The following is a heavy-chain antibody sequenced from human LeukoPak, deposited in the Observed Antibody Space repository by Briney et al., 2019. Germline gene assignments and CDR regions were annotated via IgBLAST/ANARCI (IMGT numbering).Heavy chain of an antibody. CDR1: GFTFSSYW. V-gene: IGHV3-74*01. CDR2: INSDGSST. D-gene: IGHD3-3*01. Sequence: GGTLRLSCAASGFTFSSYWMHWVRQAPGKGLVWVSRINSDGSSTSYADAVKGRFTISRDNSKNTLYLQMNSLRDEDTALYYCAIHGGGTIRIEAFDVWGQGTMVTISS. J-gene: IGHJ3*01. CDR3: AIHGGGTIRIEAFDV.